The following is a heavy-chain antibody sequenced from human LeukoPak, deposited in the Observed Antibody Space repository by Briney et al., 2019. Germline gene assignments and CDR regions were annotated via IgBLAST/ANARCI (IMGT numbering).Heavy chain of an antibody. V-gene: IGHV3-33*01. J-gene: IGHJ6*04. D-gene: IGHD3-10*01. CDR1: GFTFSSYG. Sequence: GGSLRLSCAASGFTFSSYGMHWVRQAPGKGLEWVAVIWYDGCNKYYADSVKGRFTISRDNSKNTLYLEMNSLRAEDTAVYYCARDCYYGSGSYCYYYGMDVWGKGTTVTVSS. CDR2: IWYDGCNK. CDR3: ARDCYYGSGSYCYYYGMDV.